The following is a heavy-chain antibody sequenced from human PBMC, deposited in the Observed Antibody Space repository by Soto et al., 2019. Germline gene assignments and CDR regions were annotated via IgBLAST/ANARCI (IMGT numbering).Heavy chain of an antibody. D-gene: IGHD3-22*01. CDR3: ARDRGPSSGYYPYCFDP. CDR1: GGTFSSYA. J-gene: IGHJ5*02. CDR2: IIPIFGTA. V-gene: IGHV1-69*12. Sequence: QVQLVQSVAEVKKPGSSVKVSCKASGGTFSSYAITWVRQAHGQELEWMGGIIPIFGTANYAQKFQGRVTITADESTSAAYMELRSQRSEDTAVYYCARDRGPSSGYYPYCFDPWGQGTLVTVSS.